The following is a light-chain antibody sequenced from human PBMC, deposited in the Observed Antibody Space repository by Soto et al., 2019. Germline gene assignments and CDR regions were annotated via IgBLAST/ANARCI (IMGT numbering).Light chain of an antibody. CDR3: CSYAGTYIGYV. CDR2: DVT. J-gene: IGLJ1*01. CDR1: SSDVGGYNY. Sequence: QSALTQPRSVSGSPGQSVTISCTGTSSDVGGYNYVSWYQQYPGKAPKLMMYDVTKRPSGVPDRFSGSKSGNTASLSISGLQAEDEADYYCCSYAGTYIGYVFGSGTKVTVL. V-gene: IGLV2-11*01.